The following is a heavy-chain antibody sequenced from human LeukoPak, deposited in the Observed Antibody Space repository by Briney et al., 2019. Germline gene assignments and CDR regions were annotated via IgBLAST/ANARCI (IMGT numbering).Heavy chain of an antibody. D-gene: IGHD2-2*01. J-gene: IGHJ4*02. CDR3: ARLYCSRTSCYVDY. V-gene: IGHV4-34*01. CDR2: INHSGST. CDR1: GGSFSGYY. Sequence: SETLSLTCAVYGGSFSGYYWSWIRQPPGKGLEWIGEINHSGSTSYNPSLKSRVTISVDTSKNQFSLKLSSVTAADTAVYYCARLYCSRTSCYVDYWGQGTLVPVSS.